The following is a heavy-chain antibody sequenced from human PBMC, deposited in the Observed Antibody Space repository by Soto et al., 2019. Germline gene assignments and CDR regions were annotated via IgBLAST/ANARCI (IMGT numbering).Heavy chain of an antibody. V-gene: IGHV4-31*03. CDR1: GGSISSGGYY. CDR3: ARGYCSGGSCYYAYYYYGMDV. Sequence: TQSLTCTVSGGSISSGGYYWSWNRQHPGKGLEWIGYIYYSGSTYYNPSLKSRVTISVDTSKNQFSLKLSSVTAADTAVYYCARGYCSGGSCYYAYYYYGMDVWGQGTTVTVSS. CDR2: IYYSGST. D-gene: IGHD2-15*01. J-gene: IGHJ6*02.